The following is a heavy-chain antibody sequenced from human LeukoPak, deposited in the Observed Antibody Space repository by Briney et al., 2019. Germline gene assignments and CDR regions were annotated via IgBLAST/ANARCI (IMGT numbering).Heavy chain of an antibody. CDR1: GGSISSGGYY. Sequence: SETLSLTCTVSGGSISSGGYYWSWIRQHPGKGLEWIGYIYYSGSTYYNPSLKSRVTISVDTSKNQFSLKLSSVTAADTAVYYCARLPDYYDSSGYPYFDYWGQGTLVTVSS. D-gene: IGHD3-22*01. CDR2: IYYSGST. CDR3: ARLPDYYDSSGYPYFDY. V-gene: IGHV4-31*03. J-gene: IGHJ4*02.